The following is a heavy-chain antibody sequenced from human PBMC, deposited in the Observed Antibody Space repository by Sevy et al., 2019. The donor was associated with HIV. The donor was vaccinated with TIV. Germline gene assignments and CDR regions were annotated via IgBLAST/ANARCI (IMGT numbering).Heavy chain of an antibody. CDR2: ISAYNGNT. CDR3: ARDCKRDYVWESYY. V-gene: IGHV1-18*04. J-gene: IGHJ4*02. Sequence: ASVKVSCKASGYTFTNYGISWVRQAPGQGLEWMGWISAYNGNTNYAQKLQGRVTMTTDTSTTTAYMELRSLRSDDTAVYYCARDCKRDYVWESYYWGQGTLVTVSS. CDR1: GYTFTNYG. D-gene: IGHD3-16*01.